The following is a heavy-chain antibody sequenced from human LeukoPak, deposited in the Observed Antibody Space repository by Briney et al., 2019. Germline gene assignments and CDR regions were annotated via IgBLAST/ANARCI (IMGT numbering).Heavy chain of an antibody. CDR1: GFTFSSYA. J-gene: IGHJ4*02. CDR3: ATAPFLRGY. CDR2: ISYDGSNK. V-gene: IGHV3-30*04. Sequence: PGGSLRLSCAASGFTFSSYAMHWVRQAPGKGLEWVAVISYDGSNKYYADSVKGRFTISRDNSKNTLYLQMNSLRAEDTAVYYCATAPFLRGYWGQGTLVTVSS. D-gene: IGHD3-10*01.